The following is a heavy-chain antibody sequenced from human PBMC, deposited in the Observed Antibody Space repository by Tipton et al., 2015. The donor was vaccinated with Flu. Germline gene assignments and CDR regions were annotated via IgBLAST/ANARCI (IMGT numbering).Heavy chain of an antibody. V-gene: IGHV3-48*03. CDR3: ATLTGDDY. CDR1: GFTFSSYE. D-gene: IGHD7-27*01. CDR2: ISSSGNTI. J-gene: IGHJ4*02. Sequence: SLRLSCAASGFTFSSYEMNWVRKAPGKGLEWVSYISSSGNTISYADSVRGRFTISRDNTKKSLSLQLNSLRAEDTAIYYCATLTGDDYWGQGILVTVSS.